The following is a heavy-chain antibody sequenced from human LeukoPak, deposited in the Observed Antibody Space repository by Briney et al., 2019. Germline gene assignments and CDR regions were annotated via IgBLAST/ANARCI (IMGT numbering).Heavy chain of an antibody. V-gene: IGHV3-11*04. CDR1: EFTFSDYY. D-gene: IGHD1-26*01. J-gene: IGHJ4*02. CDR3: ARDGNSIVGATTRNY. Sequence: GSSLRLSVAVSEFTFSDYYLSWIRRAPGMGRRWCSYISSSGSIIYYVDSVKGRFTFSRDNATNSLYLQMNSLRAEDTAVYYCARDGNSIVGATTRNYWGQATLVTVSS. CDR2: ISSSGSII.